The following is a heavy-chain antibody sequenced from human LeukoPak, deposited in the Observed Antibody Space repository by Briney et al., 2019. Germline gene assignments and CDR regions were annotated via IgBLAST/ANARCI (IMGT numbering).Heavy chain of an antibody. CDR2: ITSTSSHI. J-gene: IGHJ5*02. CDR1: GFTFSDYS. CDR3: ARARLGYYDEYFDP. V-gene: IGHV3-21*01. D-gene: IGHD3-16*01. Sequence: GGSLRLSCAPSGFTFSDYSMTWVRQAPGKGREGVSSITSTSSHINYADSVRGRFTISRDNAKNALFLQMTSLTDEDTALYYCARARLGYYDEYFDPWGQGTQVTVSS.